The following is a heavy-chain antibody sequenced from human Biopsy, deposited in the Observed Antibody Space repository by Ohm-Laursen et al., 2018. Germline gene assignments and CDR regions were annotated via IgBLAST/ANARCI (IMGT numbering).Heavy chain of an antibody. Sequence: TLSLTCTVSGASIEDYYWTWIRQAPGKTLEWIASINYRGNTNYNPSLKSRAAMSAHTSTNQFSLKLTSVTAADTAVYYCARDKITYCTSTSCDYFGMDVWGQGTTVTVSS. CDR2: INYRGNT. J-gene: IGHJ6*02. V-gene: IGHV4-59*01. CDR3: ARDKITYCTSTSCDYFGMDV. CDR1: GASIEDYY. D-gene: IGHD2-2*01.